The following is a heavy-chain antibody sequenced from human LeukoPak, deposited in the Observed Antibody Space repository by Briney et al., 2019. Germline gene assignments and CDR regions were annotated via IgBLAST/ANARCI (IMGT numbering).Heavy chain of an antibody. CDR2: IRSKAYGGTT. CDR1: GLTFGDYA. V-gene: IGHV3-49*03. CDR3: TRAYTQLGFDP. Sequence: PGGSLRLSCTASGLTFGDYAMSWFRQAPGKGLEWVGFIRSKAYGGTTEYAASVRGRFTISRDDSKSIAYLQMNSLKTEDTAVYYCTRAYTQLGFDPWGQGTLVTVSS. D-gene: IGHD2-2*01. J-gene: IGHJ5*02.